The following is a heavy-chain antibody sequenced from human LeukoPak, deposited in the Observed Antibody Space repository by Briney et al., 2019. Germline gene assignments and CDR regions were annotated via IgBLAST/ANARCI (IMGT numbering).Heavy chain of an antibody. D-gene: IGHD1-26*01. CDR1: GFTVSSNY. CDR2: IYSGGST. Sequence: PGGSLRLSCAASGFTVSSNYMSWVRQAPGKGLEWVSVIYSGGSTYYADSVKGRFTISRDNSKSTLYLQMNSLRAEDTAVYYCARSGKGATADYWGQGTLVTVSS. V-gene: IGHV3-66*01. CDR3: ARSGKGATADY. J-gene: IGHJ4*02.